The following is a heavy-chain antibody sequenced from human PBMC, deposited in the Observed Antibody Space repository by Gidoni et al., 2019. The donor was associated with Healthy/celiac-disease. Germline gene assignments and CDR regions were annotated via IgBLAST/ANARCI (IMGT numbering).Heavy chain of an antibody. J-gene: IGHJ4*02. CDR2: ISGSGGST. CDR1: GFTFSSSA. CDR3: AKESSYYYDSSDLDY. V-gene: IGHV3-23*01. D-gene: IGHD3-22*01. Sequence: EVQLLESGGGLVQPGGSLRLSCAASGFTFSSSAMSWVRQAPGKGREWVAAISGSGGSTYYADSVKGRFTISRDNSKNTLYLQMNSLRAEDTAVYYCAKESSYYYDSSDLDYWGQGTLVTVSS.